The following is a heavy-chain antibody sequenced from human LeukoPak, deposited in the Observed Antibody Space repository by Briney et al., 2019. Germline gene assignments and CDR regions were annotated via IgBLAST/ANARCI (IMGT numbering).Heavy chain of an antibody. J-gene: IGHJ4*02. Sequence: PGGSLRLSCAASGFTFSSYAMSWVRQAPGKGLEWVSAISGSGGSTYYADPVKGRFTISRDNSKNTLHLQMNSLRAEDTAVYYCAKDQQKSTVRGGAFDYWGQGTLVTVSS. CDR3: AKDQQKSTVRGGAFDY. D-gene: IGHD3-10*01. CDR1: GFTFSSYA. CDR2: ISGSGGST. V-gene: IGHV3-23*01.